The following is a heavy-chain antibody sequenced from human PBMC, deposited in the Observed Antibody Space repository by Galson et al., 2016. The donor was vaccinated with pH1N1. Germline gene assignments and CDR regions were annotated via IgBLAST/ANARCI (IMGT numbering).Heavy chain of an antibody. CDR1: GGSISSGDYY. J-gene: IGHJ4*02. Sequence: TLSLTCTVSGGSISSGDYYWSWIRQPPGKGLEWIGYIFYSESTYYNPSLKSRVTISVDTSKNQFSLKLTSVTAADTAVYYCARGVAAAGSYYFDYWGQGTLATVSS. CDR3: ARGVAAAGSYYFDY. D-gene: IGHD6-13*01. CDR2: IFYSEST. V-gene: IGHV4-30-4*08.